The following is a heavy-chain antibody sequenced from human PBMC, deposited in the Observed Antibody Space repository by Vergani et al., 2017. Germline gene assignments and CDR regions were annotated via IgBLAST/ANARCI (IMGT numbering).Heavy chain of an antibody. Sequence: EVQLVQSGAEVKKPGESLRISCKGSGYSFTSYWISWVRQMPGKGLEWMGRIDPSDSYTNYSPSFQGHVTISADKSISTAYLQLSSLKASDTAMYYCARQVAVAGKWWGPYYYYGMDVWGQGTTVTVSS. CDR3: ARQVAVAGKWWGPYYYYGMDV. D-gene: IGHD6-19*01. CDR1: GYSFTSYW. V-gene: IGHV5-10-1*01. CDR2: IDPSDSYT. J-gene: IGHJ6*02.